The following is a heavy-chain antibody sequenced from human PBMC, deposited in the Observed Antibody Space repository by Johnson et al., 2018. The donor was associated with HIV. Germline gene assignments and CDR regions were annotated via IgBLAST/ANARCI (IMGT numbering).Heavy chain of an antibody. V-gene: IGHV3-30-3*01. J-gene: IGHJ3*02. Sequence: QVQLVESGGGVVQPGRSLRLSCAASRFTFSSYVMHWVRQAPGKGLEWVAVISYDGSNKYYADSVKGRFTISRDNSKNTLYLQMNSLRAEDTAVYYCARVSHDYGVQDAFDIWGQGTMVTVSS. CDR2: ISYDGSNK. D-gene: IGHD4-17*01. CDR1: RFTFSSYV. CDR3: ARVSHDYGVQDAFDI.